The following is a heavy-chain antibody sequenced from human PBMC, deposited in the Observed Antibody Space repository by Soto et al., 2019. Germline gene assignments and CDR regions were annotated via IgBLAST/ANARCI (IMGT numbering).Heavy chain of an antibody. D-gene: IGHD6-13*01. CDR3: ANFILRRRIAAAGNYFDY. J-gene: IGHJ4*02. Sequence: GGSLRLSCAASGFTFSSYAMSWVRQAPGKGLEWVSAISGSGGSTYYADSVKGRFTISRDNSKNTLYLQMNSLRAEDTAVYYCANFILRRRIAAAGNYFDYWGQGTLVTVSS. CDR2: ISGSGGST. V-gene: IGHV3-23*01. CDR1: GFTFSSYA.